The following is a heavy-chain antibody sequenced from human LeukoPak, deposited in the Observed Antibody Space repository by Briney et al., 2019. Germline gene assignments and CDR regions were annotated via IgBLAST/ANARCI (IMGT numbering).Heavy chain of an antibody. V-gene: IGHV4-34*01. Sequence: SETLSLTCAVYGGSFSAYYWSWIRQPPGKGLEWIGEINHSGSTNYNPSLKSRVTLSVDTSKNQFSLNLNSVTAADTAVYYCASPGGASGEAYGMDVWGQGTTVTVSS. CDR2: INHSGST. J-gene: IGHJ6*02. D-gene: IGHD7-27*01. CDR3: ASPGGASGEAYGMDV. CDR1: GGSFSAYY.